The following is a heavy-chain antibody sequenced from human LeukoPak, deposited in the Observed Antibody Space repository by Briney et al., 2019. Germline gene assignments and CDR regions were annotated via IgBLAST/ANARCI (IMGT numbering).Heavy chain of an antibody. V-gene: IGHV4-59*08. CDR1: GGSIKTFL. CDR3: ARLVVGTTPYYHYYHGMDV. Sequence: MPSETLSLTCTVSGGSIKTFLWSWVRQPPGKGLEWIGYIFYSGDTNYNPSLKSRVTISLDTAEKQLSLKLTSVTAADTALYYCARLVVGTTPYYHYYHGMDVWGQGTTVTVSS. J-gene: IGHJ6*02. D-gene: IGHD1-26*01. CDR2: IFYSGDT.